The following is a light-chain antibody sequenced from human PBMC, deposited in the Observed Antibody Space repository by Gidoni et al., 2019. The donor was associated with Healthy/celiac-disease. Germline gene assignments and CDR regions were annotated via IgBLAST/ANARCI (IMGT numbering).Light chain of an antibody. CDR3: QQRSNWSWT. V-gene: IGKV3-11*01. J-gene: IGKJ1*01. CDR2: DAS. Sequence: EIVLTHSPATLSLSPGERATLSCRASQSVSSYLAWYQQKPGQAPRLLIYDASNRATGIPARLSGSGSGTDFTLTISSLEPEDFAVYYCQQRSNWSWTFGQGTKVEIK. CDR1: QSVSSY.